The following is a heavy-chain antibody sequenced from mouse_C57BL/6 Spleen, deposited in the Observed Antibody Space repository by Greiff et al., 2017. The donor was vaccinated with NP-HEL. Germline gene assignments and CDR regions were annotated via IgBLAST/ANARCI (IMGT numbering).Heavy chain of an antibody. V-gene: IGHV1-50*01. CDR2: IDPSDSYT. CDR1: GYTFTSYW. Sequence: VQLQQPGAELVKPGASVKLSCKASGYTFTSYWMQWVKQRPGQGLERIGEIDPSDSYTNYNQKFKGKATLTVDTSSSTAYMQLSSLTSEDSAVYYCAAAAYWGQGTLVTVSA. D-gene: IGHD6-1*01. CDR3: AAAAY. J-gene: IGHJ3*01.